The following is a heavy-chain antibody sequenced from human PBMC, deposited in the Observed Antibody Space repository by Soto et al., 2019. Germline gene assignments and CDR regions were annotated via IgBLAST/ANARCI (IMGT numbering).Heavy chain of an antibody. CDR1: GGSVSSGDFY. Sequence: TLSLTCSVSGGSVSSGDFYWSWIRQSPGKGLEWIGYIYHSGSTYYNPSLKSRVAISIDTSKNQFSLKLGSVTAADTALYYCARASRDGDSSGYQFFDYWGQGTLVTVSS. V-gene: IGHV4-30-4*01. CDR3: ARASRDGDSSGYQFFDY. J-gene: IGHJ4*02. CDR2: IYHSGST. D-gene: IGHD3-22*01.